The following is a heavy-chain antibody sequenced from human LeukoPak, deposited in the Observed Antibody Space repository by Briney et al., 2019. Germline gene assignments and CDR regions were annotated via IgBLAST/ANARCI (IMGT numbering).Heavy chain of an antibody. Sequence: PSETLSLTCTVSGGSISSYYWSWIRQPPGKGLEWIGYIYYSGSTNYNPSLKSRVTISVDTSKNQFSLKLSSVTAADTAVYYCARTSYSSSSFLFDYWGQGTLVTVSS. CDR1: GGSISSYY. J-gene: IGHJ4*02. D-gene: IGHD6-6*01. V-gene: IGHV4-59*01. CDR3: ARTSYSSSSFLFDY. CDR2: IYYSGST.